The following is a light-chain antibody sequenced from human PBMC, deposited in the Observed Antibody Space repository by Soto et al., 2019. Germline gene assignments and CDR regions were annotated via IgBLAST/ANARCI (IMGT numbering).Light chain of an antibody. CDR3: GTWDSSLSDFV. J-gene: IGLJ1*01. CDR1: SSNIGNNY. CDR2: DNN. Sequence: QSVLTQPPSVSAAPGQKVTISCSGSSSNIGNNYVSWYQQLPGTAPKLLIYDNNKRPSGIPDRFSGSKSGTSATLGITGLQTGDEADYYCGTWDSSLSDFVFGTRTKVTVL. V-gene: IGLV1-51*01.